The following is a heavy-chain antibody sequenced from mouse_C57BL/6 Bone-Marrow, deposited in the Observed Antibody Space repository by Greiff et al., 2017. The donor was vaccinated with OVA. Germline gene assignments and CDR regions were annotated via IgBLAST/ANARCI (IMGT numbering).Heavy chain of an antibody. D-gene: IGHD2-2*01. CDR2: IHPNSGST. CDR3: ALYYGYSWFAY. V-gene: IGHV1-64*01. J-gene: IGHJ3*01. Sequence: VQLQQSGAELVKPGASVKLSCKASGYTFTSYWMHWVKQRPGQGLEWIGMIHPNSGSTNYNEKFKSKATLTVDKSSSTAYMQLSSLTSEDSAVYYCALYYGYSWFAYWGQGTLVTVSA. CDR1: GYTFTSYW.